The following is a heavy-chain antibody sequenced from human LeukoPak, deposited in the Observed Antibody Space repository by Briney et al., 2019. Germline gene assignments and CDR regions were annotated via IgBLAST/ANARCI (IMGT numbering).Heavy chain of an antibody. CDR2: ISSSSSYI. V-gene: IGHV3-21*05. CDR3: AKYSSSRVVDYGMDV. J-gene: IGHJ6*02. Sequence: GGSLRLSCAASGFTFSSYSMNWVRQAPGKGLEWVSYISSSSSYIYYADSVKGRFTISRDNAKNSLYLQMNSLRAEDTAVYYCAKYSSSRVVDYGMDVWGQGTTVTVSS. D-gene: IGHD6-13*01. CDR1: GFTFSSYS.